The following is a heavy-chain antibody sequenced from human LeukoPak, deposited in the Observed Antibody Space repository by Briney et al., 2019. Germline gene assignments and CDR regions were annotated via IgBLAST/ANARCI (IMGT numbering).Heavy chain of an antibody. CDR1: GFTFSSYA. Sequence: PGGSLRLSCAASGFTFSSYAMSSFRQAPGKGLEWVSAISGSGGSTYYAHSVKGRFTISRDNSKNTLYLQMNSLRAEDTAVYYSARDVALFQDGLDPWGQGTLVTVSS. CDR3: ARDVALFQDGLDP. CDR2: ISGSGGST. D-gene: IGHD2-21*01. V-gene: IGHV3-23*01. J-gene: IGHJ5*02.